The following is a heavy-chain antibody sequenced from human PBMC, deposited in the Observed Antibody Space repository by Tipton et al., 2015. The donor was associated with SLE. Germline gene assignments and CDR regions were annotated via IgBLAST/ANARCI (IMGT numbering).Heavy chain of an antibody. D-gene: IGHD3-10*01. CDR1: GFTFSNAW. J-gene: IGHJ4*02. CDR2: IKSKTDGGTT. CDR3: ARGRAYGSGSSLDC. V-gene: IGHV3-15*07. Sequence: GSLRLSCAASGFTFSNAWMSWVRQAPGKGLEWVGRIKSKTDGGTTDYAAPVKGRFTISRDNSKNTLYLQMNSLRAEDTAVYYCARGRAYGSGSSLDCWGQGTLVTVSS.